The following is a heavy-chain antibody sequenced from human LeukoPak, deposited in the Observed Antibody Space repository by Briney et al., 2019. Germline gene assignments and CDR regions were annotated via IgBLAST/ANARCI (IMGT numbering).Heavy chain of an antibody. CDR1: GGSISSSSYY. CDR2: IYYSGTT. Sequence: SETLSLTCTVSGGSISSSSYYWGWIRRPPGKGLEWIGTIYYSGTTHYNPSHQSRVTMSVDTSKNQFSLKLRSVTAADTAAYYCARVNTQGVPSPWGQGILVTVSS. J-gene: IGHJ5*02. D-gene: IGHD2-15*01. V-gene: IGHV4-39*01. CDR3: ARVNTQGVPSP.